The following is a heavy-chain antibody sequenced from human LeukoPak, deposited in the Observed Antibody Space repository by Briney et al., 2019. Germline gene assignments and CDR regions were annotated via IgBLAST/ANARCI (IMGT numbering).Heavy chain of an antibody. CDR1: GFTFSSYG. CDR2: ISYDGSNK. J-gene: IGHJ4*02. CDR3: AKDQYSSSGPFDY. V-gene: IGHV3-30*18. Sequence: PGRSLRLSCAASGFTFSSYGMHWVRQAPGKGLEWVAVISYDGSNKYYADSVKGRFTISRDNSKNTLYLQMNSLRAEDTAVYYCAKDQYSSSGPFDYWGQGTLVTVSS. D-gene: IGHD6-13*01.